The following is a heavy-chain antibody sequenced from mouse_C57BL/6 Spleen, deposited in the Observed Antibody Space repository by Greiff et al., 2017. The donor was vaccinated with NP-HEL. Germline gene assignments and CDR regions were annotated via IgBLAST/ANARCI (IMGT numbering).Heavy chain of an antibody. CDR1: GYAFSSSW. J-gene: IGHJ1*03. Sequence: VQLKQSGPELVKPGASVKISCKASGYAFSSSWMNWVKQRPGKGLEWIGRIYPGDGDTNYNGKFKGKATLTADKSSSTAYMQLSSLTSEDSAVYFCARSGVLRGGYFDVWGTGTTVTVSS. CDR2: IYPGDGDT. CDR3: ARSGVLRGGYFDV. D-gene: IGHD1-1*01. V-gene: IGHV1-82*01.